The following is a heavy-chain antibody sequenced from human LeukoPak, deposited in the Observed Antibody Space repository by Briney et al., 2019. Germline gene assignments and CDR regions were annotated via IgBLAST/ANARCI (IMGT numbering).Heavy chain of an antibody. J-gene: IGHJ4*02. D-gene: IGHD1-26*01. V-gene: IGHV4-39*01. CDR2: IYYSGST. CDR1: GGSISSSIYY. Sequence: SETLSLTCTVSGGSISSSIYYWGWIRQPPGKGLEWIGSIYYSGSTYYNPSLKSRVTISVDTSKNQFSLKLSSATAADTAVYYCASRVANGRIVGATLFAFFDYWGQGTLVTVSS. CDR3: ASRVANGRIVGATLFAFFDY.